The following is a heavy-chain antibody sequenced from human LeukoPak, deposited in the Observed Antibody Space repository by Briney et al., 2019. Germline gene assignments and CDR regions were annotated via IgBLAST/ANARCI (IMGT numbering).Heavy chain of an antibody. V-gene: IGHV3-23*01. CDR1: GFTFKNCA. CDR2: IIDSGGHT. Sequence: PGGSLRLSCVASGFTFKNCAMSWVRQAPGKGLEWVSGIIDSGGHTYYADSVKGRFTISRDSSKNTLSLQMNSLTPEDTAVYYYAKDVSMTLDHFDYWGQGALVTVSS. J-gene: IGHJ4*02. D-gene: IGHD6-6*01. CDR3: AKDVSMTLDHFDY.